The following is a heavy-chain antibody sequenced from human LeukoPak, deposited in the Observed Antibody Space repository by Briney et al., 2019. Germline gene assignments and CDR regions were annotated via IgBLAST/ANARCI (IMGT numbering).Heavy chain of an antibody. D-gene: IGHD3-10*01. CDR1: GFTFSSYW. V-gene: IGHV3-7*01. J-gene: IGHJ4*02. CDR2: IKQDGSEK. CDR3: ARGRFGEQGIFDY. Sequence: GGSLRLSCAASGFTFSSYWMSWVRPAPGKGPEWVANIKQDGSEKYYVDSVKGRFTISSDNAKNSLYLQMTSLIAEDTAVYYCARGRFGEQGIFDYCGQRTLVTVSS.